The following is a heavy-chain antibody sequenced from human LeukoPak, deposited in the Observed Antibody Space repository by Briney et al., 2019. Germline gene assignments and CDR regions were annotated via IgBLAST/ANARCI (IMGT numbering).Heavy chain of an antibody. CDR3: ARGYKLNSGSYGYYYYFLDV. CDR1: GYTFTTYY. J-gene: IGHJ6*03. Sequence: ASVKVSCKASGYTFTTYYMHWVRQAPGQGLEWMGIINPSGGSTTYAQKFQGRVTMTRDTSISTAYMELSSLRSEDTAVYYCARGYKLNSGSYGYYYYFLDVWGKGTTVTISS. CDR2: INPSGGST. D-gene: IGHD1-26*01. V-gene: IGHV1-46*01.